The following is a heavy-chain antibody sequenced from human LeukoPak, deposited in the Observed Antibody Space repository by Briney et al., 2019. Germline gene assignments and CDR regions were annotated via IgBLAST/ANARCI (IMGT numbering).Heavy chain of an antibody. V-gene: IGHV3-11*05. Sequence: GGSLRLSCAAPGFTLSDYYMSWIRQAPGKGLEWVSYISSSSSYTDYADSVKGRFTISRDNAKNSLNLQMNSLRAEDTAVYYCARDSGYSGYSDYWGQGTLVTVSS. CDR1: GFTLSDYY. D-gene: IGHD5-12*01. J-gene: IGHJ4*02. CDR2: ISSSSSYT. CDR3: ARDSGYSGYSDY.